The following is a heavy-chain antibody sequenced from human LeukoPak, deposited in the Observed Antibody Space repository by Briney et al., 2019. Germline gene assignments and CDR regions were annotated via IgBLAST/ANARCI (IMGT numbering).Heavy chain of an antibody. Sequence: ASVKVSCKASGYTFSSYYIHWVRQAPGQGLEWMGIINPSGFSTSYAQKFQGRVTMTKDTSTSTVYMELSSLRSGDTAVFYCARDAMTSVTTSPYYFDYWGQGTLVTVSS. J-gene: IGHJ4*02. CDR3: ARDAMTSVTTSPYYFDY. V-gene: IGHV1-46*01. D-gene: IGHD4-17*01. CDR1: GYTFSSYY. CDR2: INPSGFST.